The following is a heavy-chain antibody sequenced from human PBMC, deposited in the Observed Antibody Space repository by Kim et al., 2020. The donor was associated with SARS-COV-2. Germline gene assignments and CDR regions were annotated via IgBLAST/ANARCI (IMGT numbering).Heavy chain of an antibody. D-gene: IGHD5-18*01. V-gene: IGHV3-23*01. CDR3: AKGLRWIQIDY. CDR2: ITAAGDDT. Sequence: GGSLRLSCAASGFTFSTYALNWVRHTPGKGLEWVSGITAAGDDTFYADSVKGRFTISRDNSKNTLYLQMNSLRVDDTALYYCAKGLRWIQIDYWGQGSLVTVSS. CDR1: GFTFSTYA. J-gene: IGHJ4*02.